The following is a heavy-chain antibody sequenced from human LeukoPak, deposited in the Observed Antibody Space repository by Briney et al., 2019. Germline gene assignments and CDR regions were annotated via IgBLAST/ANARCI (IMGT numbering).Heavy chain of an antibody. D-gene: IGHD5-18*01. J-gene: IGHJ1*01. Sequence: ASVKVSCKASGYTFTGYYMHWVRQAPGQGLEWVGWINPNSGGTNYAQKFQGRVTMTRDTSITTAYMELSRLTSDDTAVYYCARTRGGYSYGYPGYFQHWGQGTLVTVSS. V-gene: IGHV1-2*02. CDR3: ARTRGGYSYGYPGYFQH. CDR1: GYTFTGYY. CDR2: INPNSGGT.